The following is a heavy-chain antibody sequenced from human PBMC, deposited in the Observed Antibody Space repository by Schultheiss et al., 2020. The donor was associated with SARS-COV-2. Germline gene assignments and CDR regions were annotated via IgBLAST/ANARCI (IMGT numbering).Heavy chain of an antibody. Sequence: SETLSLTCTVSSGSFSGYYWSWIRQPPGKGLEWIGEINHSGSTNYNPSLKSRVTISVHTSKKQFSLKLSSVTAADTAVYYCARQMQTKITLIVVVIKNWFDPWGQGTLVTVSS. V-gene: IGHV4-34*01. CDR2: INHSGST. J-gene: IGHJ5*02. CDR1: SGSFSGYY. D-gene: IGHD3-22*01. CDR3: ARQMQTKITLIVVVIKNWFDP.